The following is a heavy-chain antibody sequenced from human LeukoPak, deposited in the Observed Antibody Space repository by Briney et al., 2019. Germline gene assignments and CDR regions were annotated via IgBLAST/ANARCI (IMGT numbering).Heavy chain of an antibody. CDR1: GGTFSSYA. CDR3: ASHTVLAFDY. V-gene: IGHV1-69*13. CDR2: IIPIFGTA. Sequence: ASVKVSCKASGGTFSSYAISWVRQAPGQGLEWMGGIIPIFGTANYAQKFQGRVTITADESTSTAYMELSSLRSEDTAVYYCASHTVLAFDYWGQGTLVTVSS. D-gene: IGHD2-8*02. J-gene: IGHJ4*02.